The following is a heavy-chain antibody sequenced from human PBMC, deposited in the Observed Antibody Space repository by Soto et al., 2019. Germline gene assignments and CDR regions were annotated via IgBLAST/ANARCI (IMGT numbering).Heavy chain of an antibody. J-gene: IGHJ6*02. CDR1: GYTFTSYT. Sequence: QVQLVQSGAEVKKPGASVKVSCKASGYTFTSYTISWVRQAPGQGLEWMGWISAYNGNTNYAEKLQGRVTMTTDTSTRTANIELRSLRSDDTAVYSCARDSNPDCGGDCHPYGMDVLGQGTTVTVSS. CDR3: ARDSNPDCGGDCHPYGMDV. D-gene: IGHD2-21*02. V-gene: IGHV1-18*01. CDR2: ISAYNGNT.